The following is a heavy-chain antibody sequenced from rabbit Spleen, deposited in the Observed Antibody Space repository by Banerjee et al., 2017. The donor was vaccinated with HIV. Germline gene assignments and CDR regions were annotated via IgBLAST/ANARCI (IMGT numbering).Heavy chain of an antibody. CDR2: FYGGGSGRT. V-gene: IGHV1S40*01. CDR1: GFDLNNYNY. Sequence: QSLEESGGGLVKPEGYLTLTCKTSGFDLNNYNYMCWGRQAPGKGREWIACFYGGGSGRTYDSNWAKGRFTISKTASTTVTLQMTSLTAADTATYFCAREVEIYGGYDGSGYPNYGMDLWGPGTLVTVS. CDR3: AREVEIYGGYDGSGYPNYGMDL. D-gene: IGHD6-1*01. J-gene: IGHJ6*01.